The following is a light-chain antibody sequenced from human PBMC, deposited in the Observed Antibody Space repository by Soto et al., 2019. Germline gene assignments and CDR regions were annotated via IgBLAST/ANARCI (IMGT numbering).Light chain of an antibody. CDR2: DTS. CDR1: QSVRDRY. V-gene: IGKV3-20*01. Sequence: EIVLTQSPATLSLSPGERATLSCRASQSVRDRYLSWYQQHPGQAPSLLIYDTSTTATGLPDRFSGSESGSDFDLTISRVEPEDFAIYFCQQYGSSPGTFGQGTKVEI. CDR3: QQYGSSPGT. J-gene: IGKJ1*01.